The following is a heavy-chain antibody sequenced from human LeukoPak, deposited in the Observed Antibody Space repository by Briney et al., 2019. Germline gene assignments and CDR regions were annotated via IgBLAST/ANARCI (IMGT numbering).Heavy chain of an antibody. Sequence: HPGGSLRLSCVASGFTLSGHWMHWVRQAPGKGLVWVSRINSDESTTVCADSVKGRFTISRDNAKNTLYLQMNSLTAEDTAVYYCARSDWFDPWGQGTLVTVSS. CDR2: INSDESTT. J-gene: IGHJ5*02. CDR1: GFTLSGHW. V-gene: IGHV3-74*01. CDR3: ARSDWFDP.